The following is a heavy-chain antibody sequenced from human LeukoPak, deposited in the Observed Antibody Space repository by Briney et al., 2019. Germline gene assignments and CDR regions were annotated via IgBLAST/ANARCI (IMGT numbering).Heavy chain of an antibody. CDR2: ISGSSSNT. Sequence: ASVKVSCKAYGYTFMSHGISWVRQAPGQGLEWMGWISGSSSNTNYAQRLQGRVTMTTDTSTSTAYMELRSLRSDDTAVYYCARATGTWGHDGFDIWGQGTMVTVSS. V-gene: IGHV1-18*01. J-gene: IGHJ3*02. CDR3: ARATGTWGHDGFDI. CDR1: GYTFMSHG. D-gene: IGHD3-16*01.